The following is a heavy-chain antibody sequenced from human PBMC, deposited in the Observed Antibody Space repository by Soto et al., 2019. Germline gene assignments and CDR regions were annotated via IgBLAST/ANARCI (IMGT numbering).Heavy chain of an antibody. D-gene: IGHD5-12*01. Sequence: AGGSLRLSCTTSGFTFGAYALSWFRQAPGKGLEWVGFSRSKGYGGTTEFAASVRGRFTISRDDSNSIAYLQMNSLKTEDTAVYYCTRGMYTAYETAPLFFDFWGQGTLVTVSS. V-gene: IGHV3-49*03. J-gene: IGHJ4*02. CDR2: SRSKGYGGTT. CDR1: GFTFGAYA. CDR3: TRGMYTAYETAPLFFDF.